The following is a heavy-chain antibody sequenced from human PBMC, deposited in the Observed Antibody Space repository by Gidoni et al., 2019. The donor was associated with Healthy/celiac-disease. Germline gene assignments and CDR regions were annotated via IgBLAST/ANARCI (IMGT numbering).Heavy chain of an antibody. CDR1: GYNFTGYY. Sequence: QVQLVQSGAEVKKPGASVKVCCKASGYNFTGYYMHWVRQAPGQGLEWMGRINPNSGGTNYAQKFQGRVTMTRDTSISTAYMELSRLRSDDTAVYYCARGNDILTGYLDYFDYWGQGTLVTVSS. CDR3: ARGNDILTGYLDYFDY. CDR2: INPNSGGT. V-gene: IGHV1-2*06. J-gene: IGHJ4*02. D-gene: IGHD3-9*01.